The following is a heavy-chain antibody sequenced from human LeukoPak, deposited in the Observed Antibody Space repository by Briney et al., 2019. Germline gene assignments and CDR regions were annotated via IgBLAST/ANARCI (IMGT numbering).Heavy chain of an antibody. CDR2: IIPILGIA. CDR1: GGTFSSYA. D-gene: IGHD3-3*01. Sequence: SVKVSCKASGGTFSSYAISWVRQAPGQGLEWMGRIIPILGIANYAQKFQGRVTITRNTSISTAYMELSSLRSEDTAVYYCARRYYDFWSGPPLDYMDVWGKGTTVTVSS. CDR3: ARRYYDFWSGPPLDYMDV. J-gene: IGHJ6*03. V-gene: IGHV1-69*04.